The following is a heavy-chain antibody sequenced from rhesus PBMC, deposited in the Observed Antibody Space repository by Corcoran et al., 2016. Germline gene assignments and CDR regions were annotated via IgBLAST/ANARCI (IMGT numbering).Heavy chain of an antibody. D-gene: IGHD2-21*01. CDR3: AREGDCTGSGCYGTFDY. Sequence: QVQLQESGPGVMKPSETLSLTCAVSGGSISGYYLWSWIRQPPGKGLEWLGYIYGGSGSTSSNPSLKGLVIISIDTSKNQCSLKLSSVTAADTAVYYCAREGDCTGSGCYGTFDYWGQGVLVTVSS. J-gene: IGHJ4*01. CDR2: IYGGSGST. CDR1: GGSISGYYL. V-gene: IGHV4S7*01.